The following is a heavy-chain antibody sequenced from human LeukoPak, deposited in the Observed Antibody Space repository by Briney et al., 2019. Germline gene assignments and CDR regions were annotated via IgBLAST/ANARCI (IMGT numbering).Heavy chain of an antibody. CDR2: IYTSGST. V-gene: IGHV4-61*02. CDR3: ARGPPAQTWIQHLNWFDP. Sequence: SETLSLTCTVPGGSISSGSYYWSWIRQPAGKGLEWIGRIYTSGSTNYNPSLKSRVTISVDTSKNQFSLKLSSVTAADTAVYYCARGPPAQTWIQHLNWFDPWGQGTLVTVSS. J-gene: IGHJ5*02. CDR1: GGSISSGSYY. D-gene: IGHD5-18*01.